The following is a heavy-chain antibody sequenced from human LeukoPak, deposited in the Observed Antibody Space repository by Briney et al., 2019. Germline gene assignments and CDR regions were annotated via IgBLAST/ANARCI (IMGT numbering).Heavy chain of an antibody. V-gene: IGHV3-7*01. CDR3: ARVSHGGSYGY. D-gene: IGHD1-26*01. J-gene: IGHJ4*02. CDR1: GFTFSSYW. Sequence: GGSLRLSCAASGFTFSSYWMSWVRQAPGKGLEWVANIKQDGSEKYYVDSVRGRFTISRDNAKNSLYLQMNSLRAEDTAVYYCARVSHGGSYGYWGQGTLVTVSS. CDR2: IKQDGSEK.